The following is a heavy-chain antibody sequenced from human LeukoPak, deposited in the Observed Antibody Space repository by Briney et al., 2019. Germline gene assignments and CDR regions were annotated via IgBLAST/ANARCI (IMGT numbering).Heavy chain of an antibody. J-gene: IGHJ4*02. CDR1: GYSFTSYW. V-gene: IGHV5-51*01. CDR2: IYPGDSDT. Sequence: GESLKISCQGSGYSFTSYWIGWVRQLPGKGLEWMGIIYPGDSDTRYSPSFQGQVTISADKSISTAYLQWSSLKASDTAMYYCARTDYDFWSGYFGYFDYWGQGTLVTVSS. D-gene: IGHD3-3*01. CDR3: ARTDYDFWSGYFGYFDY.